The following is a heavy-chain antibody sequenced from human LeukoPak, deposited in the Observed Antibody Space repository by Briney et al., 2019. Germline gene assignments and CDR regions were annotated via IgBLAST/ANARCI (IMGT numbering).Heavy chain of an antibody. CDR2: IIPIFGTA. V-gene: IGHV1-69*05. Sequence: SVKVSCKASGGTFSSYAISWVRQAPGQGLEWMGRIIPIFGTANYAQKFQGRVTITTDESTSTAYMELSSLRSEGTAVYYCARDGITIFGVVKDPFDYWGQGTLVTVSS. CDR3: ARDGITIFGVVKDPFDY. D-gene: IGHD3-3*01. CDR1: GGTFSSYA. J-gene: IGHJ4*02.